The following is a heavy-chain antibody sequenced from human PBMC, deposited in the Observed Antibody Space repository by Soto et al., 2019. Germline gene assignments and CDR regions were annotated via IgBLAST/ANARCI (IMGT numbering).Heavy chain of an antibody. CDR2: INPNSGGT. V-gene: IGHV1-2*02. D-gene: IGHD2-15*01. CDR3: ARGAVVVVAATNWGYYYYGMDV. J-gene: IGHJ6*04. CDR1: GYTFTGYY. Sequence: ASVKVSCKASGYTFTGYYMHWVRQAPGQGLEWMGWINPNSGGTNYAQKFQGRVTMTRDTSISTAYMELSRLRSDDTAVYYCARGAVVVVAATNWGYYYYGMDVWGKVT.